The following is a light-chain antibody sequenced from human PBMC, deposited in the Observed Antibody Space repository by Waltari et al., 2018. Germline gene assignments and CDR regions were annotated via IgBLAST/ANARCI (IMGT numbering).Light chain of an antibody. J-gene: IGKJ1*01. CDR3: RQYYSRRT. CDR2: WAS. Sequence: DTVMTQSPDSLAVSLGERATISCKSSQSILYNSNDKNYLAWYQQKPGQPPKLLIYWASTRESGVPDRFSGSGSGTDCARTISSLQAEDVAFYYCRQYYSRRTFGQGTKVESK. V-gene: IGKV4-1*01. CDR1: QSILYNSNDKNY.